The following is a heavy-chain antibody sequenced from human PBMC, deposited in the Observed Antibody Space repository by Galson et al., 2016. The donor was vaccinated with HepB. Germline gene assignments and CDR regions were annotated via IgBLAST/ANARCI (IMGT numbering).Heavy chain of an antibody. Sequence: SLRLSCATSGFTFSNFWMTWVRQAPGRGLEWVANINQDGSKKNYLDSVKGRFTISRDNAKNSLYLQMNSLRVEDTAVYYCADPPLGFWGQGSLLTVS. CDR3: ADPPLGF. J-gene: IGHJ4*02. CDR2: INQDGSKK. V-gene: IGHV3-7*03. CDR1: GFTFSNFW. D-gene: IGHD3-10*01.